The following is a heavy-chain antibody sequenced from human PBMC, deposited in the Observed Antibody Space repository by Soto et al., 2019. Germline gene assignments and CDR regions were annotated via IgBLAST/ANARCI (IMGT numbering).Heavy chain of an antibody. CDR2: IYYSGST. D-gene: IGHD3-10*01. CDR1: GGSISSYY. CDR3: ARHNYGSGSTYFDY. J-gene: IGHJ4*02. V-gene: IGHV4-59*08. Sequence: QVQLQESGPGLVKPSETLSLTCTVSGGSISSYYWSWIRQPPGKGLEWIGYIYYSGSTNYNPSLKRRVTISVDPSKSQFYLKLNSMTAADTAVYYCARHNYGSGSTYFDYWGQGTLVTVSS.